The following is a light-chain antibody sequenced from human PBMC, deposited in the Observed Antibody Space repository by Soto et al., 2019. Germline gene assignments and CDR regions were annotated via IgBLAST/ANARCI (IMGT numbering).Light chain of an antibody. CDR1: PSVTNY. CDR3: QQYNSWPRT. J-gene: IGKJ1*01. V-gene: IGKV3D-15*01. Sequence: EIVLTQSPATLSLSPGERATLSCRASPSVTNYLAWYQQKPGQAPRLLIYGAFNRATGIPARFSGSGSGTEFTLSISSLQSEDFAVYYCQQYNSWPRTFGQGTKVETK. CDR2: GAF.